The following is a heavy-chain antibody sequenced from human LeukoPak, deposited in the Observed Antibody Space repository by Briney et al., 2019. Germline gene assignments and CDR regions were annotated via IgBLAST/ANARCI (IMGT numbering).Heavy chain of an antibody. V-gene: IGHV3-48*01. D-gene: IGHD1-26*01. J-gene: IGHJ4*02. Sequence: HPGGSLRLSCAASGFTLSSYAMNWVRQAPGKGLEWVSYISSSSSIIYYADSVKGRFTTSRDNAKDSLDLQMNSLRVEDTAVYYCVRDQGAPDYWGQGTLVTVSS. CDR2: ISSSSSII. CDR3: VRDQGAPDY. CDR1: GFTLSSYA.